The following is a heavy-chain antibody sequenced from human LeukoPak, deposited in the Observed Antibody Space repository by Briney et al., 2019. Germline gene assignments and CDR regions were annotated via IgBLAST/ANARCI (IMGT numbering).Heavy chain of an antibody. D-gene: IGHD2-2*01. V-gene: IGHV3-23*01. CDR1: GFTFSSYA. CDR3: AKPLGKLEIVVVPAAFDY. J-gene: IGHJ4*02. Sequence: QTGGSLRLSCAASGFTFSSYAMSWVRQAPGKGLEWVSAISGSGGSTYYADSVKGRFTISRDNSKNTLYLQMNSLRAEDTAVYYCAKPLGKLEIVVVPAAFDYWGQGTLVTVSS. CDR2: ISGSGGST.